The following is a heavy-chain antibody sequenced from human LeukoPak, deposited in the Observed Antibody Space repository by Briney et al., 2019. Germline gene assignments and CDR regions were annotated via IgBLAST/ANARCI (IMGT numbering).Heavy chain of an antibody. CDR1: GYSISSGYY. Sequence: PSETLPLTCAVSGYSISSGYYCGWIRQPPGKGLEWIGSIYHSGSTYYNPSLKSRVTISVDTSKNQFSLKLSSVTAADTAVYYCASTAATIDFDYWGQGTLVTVSS. V-gene: IGHV4-38-2*01. CDR3: ASTAATIDFDY. CDR2: IYHSGST. D-gene: IGHD2-15*01. J-gene: IGHJ4*02.